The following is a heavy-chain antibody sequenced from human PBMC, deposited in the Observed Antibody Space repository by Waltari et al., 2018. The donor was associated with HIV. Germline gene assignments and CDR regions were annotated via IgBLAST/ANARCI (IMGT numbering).Heavy chain of an antibody. J-gene: IGHJ6*02. CDR2: ISGSGGST. CDR1: GFTFSSYA. V-gene: IGHV3-23*01. CDR3: AKVGDLGYCSSTSCYTNYYGMDV. Sequence: EVQLLESGGGLVQPGGSLRLSCAASGFTFSSYAMSWVRQAPGKGLEWVSAISGSGGSTYYADSVKGRFTISRDNSKNTLYLQMNSLRAEDTAVYYCAKVGDLGYCSSTSCYTNYYGMDVWGQGTTVTVSS. D-gene: IGHD2-2*02.